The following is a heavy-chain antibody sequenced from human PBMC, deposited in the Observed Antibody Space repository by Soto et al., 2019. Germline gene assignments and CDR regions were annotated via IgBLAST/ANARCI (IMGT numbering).Heavy chain of an antibody. CDR2: ISSSGSTI. J-gene: IGHJ1*01. CDR1: GFTFSDYY. D-gene: IGHD6-19*01. Sequence: PGGSLRLSCAASGFTFSDYYMSWIRQAPGKGLEWVSYISSSGSTIYYADSVKGRFTISRDNAKNSLYLQMNSLRAEDTAVYYCARILKQPQWLAIQHWGQGTLVTVSS. V-gene: IGHV3-11*01. CDR3: ARILKQPQWLAIQH.